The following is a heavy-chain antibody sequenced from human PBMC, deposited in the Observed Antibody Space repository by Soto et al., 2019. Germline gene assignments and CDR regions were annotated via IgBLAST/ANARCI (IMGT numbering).Heavy chain of an antibody. D-gene: IGHD2-21*01. J-gene: IGHJ6*02. CDR2: IIPIFGTA. V-gene: IGHV1-69*13. CDR1: GGTFSSYA. CDR3: ARGGYSRYGMDV. Sequence: ASVKVSCKASGGTFSSYAISWVRQAPGQGLEWMGGIIPIFGTANYAQKLQGRVTITADESTSTACMELSSLRSEDTAVYYCARGGYSRYGMDVWGQGTTVTVSS.